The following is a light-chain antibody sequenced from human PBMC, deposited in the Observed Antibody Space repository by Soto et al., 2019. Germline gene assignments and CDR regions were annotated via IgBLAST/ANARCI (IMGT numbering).Light chain of an antibody. Sequence: EIVMTQSPATLSVSPGERSTLSFRASQSVSSNLARYQQKPGQAPRLLIYGASTRATGFPARFSGSGSGTEFTLTISSLQSEDFAVYYCQQYNGWPITFGQGTRLEIK. V-gene: IGKV3-15*01. CDR1: QSVSSN. J-gene: IGKJ5*01. CDR2: GAS. CDR3: QQYNGWPIT.